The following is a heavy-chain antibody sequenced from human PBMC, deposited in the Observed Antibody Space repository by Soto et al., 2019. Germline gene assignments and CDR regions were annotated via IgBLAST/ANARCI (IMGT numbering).Heavy chain of an antibody. J-gene: IGHJ4*02. CDR2: ISGSSRNM. CDR1: GFTFSTCS. Sequence: EVQLVESGGGLVKPGGSLRLSCAASGFTFSTCSMNWVRQAPGKGLEWVSSISGSSRNMYYADSVKGRFTISRDNAKNSLYLQMNSLRAEDTAVYYCARHNGYDAATLDYWGQGTLVTVAS. CDR3: ARHNGYDAATLDY. V-gene: IGHV3-21*02. D-gene: IGHD5-12*01.